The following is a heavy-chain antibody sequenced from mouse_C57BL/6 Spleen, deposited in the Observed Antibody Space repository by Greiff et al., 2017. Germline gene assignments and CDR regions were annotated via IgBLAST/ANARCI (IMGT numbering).Heavy chain of an antibody. CDR2: INPGSGGT. V-gene: IGHV1-54*01. CDR3: ARSRYYGSRGDY. J-gene: IGHJ2*01. D-gene: IGHD1-1*01. Sequence: VQLQESGAELVRPGTSVKVSCKASGYAFTNYLIEWVKQRPGQGLEWIGVINPGSGGTNYNEKFKGKATLTADKSSSTAYIQLSSLTSEDSAVYFCARSRYYGSRGDYWGQGTTLTVSS. CDR1: GYAFTNYL.